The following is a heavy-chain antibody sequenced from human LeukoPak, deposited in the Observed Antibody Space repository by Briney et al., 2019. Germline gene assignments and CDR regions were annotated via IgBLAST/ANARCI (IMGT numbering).Heavy chain of an antibody. J-gene: IGHJ4*02. CDR2: IYTSGST. D-gene: IGHD3-16*01. V-gene: IGHV4-4*07. CDR3: AREIGGGGAMTPWSDY. CDR1: GGSISSYY. Sequence: SETLSLTCTVSGGSISSYYWSWIRQPAGKGLEWIGRIYTSGSTNYDPSLKSRVTMSVDTSKNQFSLKLSSVTAADTAVYYCAREIGGGGAMTPWSDYWGQGTLVTVSS.